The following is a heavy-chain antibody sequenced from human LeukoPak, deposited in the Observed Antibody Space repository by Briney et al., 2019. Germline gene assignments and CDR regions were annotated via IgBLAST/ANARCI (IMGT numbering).Heavy chain of an antibody. CDR2: FSGSGGNT. Sequence: GGSLRLSCAASGFTFSSYAMNWVRQPPGKGLEWVSTFSGSGGNTYYADSVKGRFTISRDNSKNTLYLQMTSLRAEDTAVYYCATRAGSSGSYGMDVWGQGTTVTVSS. V-gene: IGHV3-23*01. D-gene: IGHD6-19*01. CDR3: ATRAGSSGSYGMDV. J-gene: IGHJ6*02. CDR1: GFTFSSYA.